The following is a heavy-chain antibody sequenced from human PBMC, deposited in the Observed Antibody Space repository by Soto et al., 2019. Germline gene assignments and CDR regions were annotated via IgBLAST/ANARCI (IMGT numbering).Heavy chain of an antibody. Sequence: QLQLQESGSGLVKPSQTLSLTCAVSGGSISSGGYSWSWIRQPPGKGLEWIGYIYHSGSTYYNPSLKGRVTIAVDRAKNQFSLKLSSVTSADTAVYYCAAGGGLPRYYWGQGTLVTVSS. D-gene: IGHD5-12*01. CDR3: AAGGGLPRYY. CDR1: GGSISSGGYS. J-gene: IGHJ4*02. CDR2: IYHSGST. V-gene: IGHV4-30-2*01.